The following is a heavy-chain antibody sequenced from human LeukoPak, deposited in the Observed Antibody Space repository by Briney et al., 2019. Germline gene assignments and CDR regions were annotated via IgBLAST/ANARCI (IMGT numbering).Heavy chain of an antibody. CDR2: ITSTSSYV. CDR1: GFTFSSYG. CDR3: ARDPYSGSYGDYYYYYMDV. Sequence: PGGSLRLSCAASGFTFSSYGMSWVRQAPGKRLEWVSSITSTSSYVFYADSVKGRFTISRDNAKNSLYLQMNSLRAEDTAVYYCARDPYSGSYGDYYYYYMDVWGKGTTVTISS. V-gene: IGHV3-21*01. J-gene: IGHJ6*03. D-gene: IGHD1-26*01.